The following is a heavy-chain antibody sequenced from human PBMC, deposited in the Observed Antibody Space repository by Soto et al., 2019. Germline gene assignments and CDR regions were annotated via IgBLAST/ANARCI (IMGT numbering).Heavy chain of an antibody. Sequence: GGSLGLSCAASRVTFTSVAMNWVLQSPGRGLEWDSYISGSGKTTRYADSVKGRFTISRDDSRYMVYLQMISLGAEDTSLYFCAKAPDYDFYSGHPQSFAFRGRRSQVPGSS. J-gene: IGHJ1*01. CDR1: RVTFTSVA. V-gene: IGHV3-23*01. D-gene: IGHD3-3*01. CDR3: AKAPDYDFYSGHPQSFAF. CDR2: ISGSGKTT.